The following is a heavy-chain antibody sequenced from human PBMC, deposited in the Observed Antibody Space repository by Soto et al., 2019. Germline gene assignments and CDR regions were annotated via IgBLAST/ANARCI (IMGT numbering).Heavy chain of an antibody. CDR2: ISAYNGNT. CDR1: GYTFTSYG. Sequence: ASVKVSCKASGYTFTSYGISWVRQAPGQGLERMGWISAYNGNTNYAQKLQGRVTMTTDTSTSTAYMELRSLRSDDTAVYYCARGLPFWSGYFRPDYYYMDVWGKGTTVTVSS. CDR3: ARGLPFWSGYFRPDYYYMDV. J-gene: IGHJ6*03. V-gene: IGHV1-18*01. D-gene: IGHD3-3*01.